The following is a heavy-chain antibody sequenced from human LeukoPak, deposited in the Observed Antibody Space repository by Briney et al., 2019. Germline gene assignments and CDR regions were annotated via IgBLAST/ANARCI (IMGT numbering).Heavy chain of an antibody. V-gene: IGHV1-18*01. J-gene: IGHJ4*02. CDR3: ARDRIYDSSGYYAY. CDR2: ISAYNGNT. CDR1: GYTFTSYD. Sequence: GASVKVSCKASGYTFTSYDINWVRQATGQGLEWMGWISAYNGNTNYAQKLQGRVTMTTDTSTSTAYMELRSLRSDDTAVYYCARDRIYDSSGYYAYWGQGTLVTVSS. D-gene: IGHD3-22*01.